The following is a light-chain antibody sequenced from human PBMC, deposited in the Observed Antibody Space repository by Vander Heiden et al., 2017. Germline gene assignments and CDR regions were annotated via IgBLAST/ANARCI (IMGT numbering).Light chain of an antibody. CDR1: QGISIN. V-gene: IGKV1-9*01. J-gene: IGKJ1*01. CDR3: QQITTYQT. Sequence: DIQLTQSPSFLSASVGDRVTITCRASQGISINLGWYQQKPGKAPNLLISTASTLQSGVPSRFSGSGSGTEFTLTISSLQPEDFATYYWQQITTYQTFGQGTRVELE. CDR2: TAS.